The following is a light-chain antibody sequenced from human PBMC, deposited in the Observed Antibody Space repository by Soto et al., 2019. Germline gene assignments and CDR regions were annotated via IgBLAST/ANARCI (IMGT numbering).Light chain of an antibody. CDR3: SSFTSNRIYV. J-gene: IGLJ1*01. Sequence: QSVLTQPPSASGTPGQRVTISCSGSNSNIGTNSVNWYQQLPGTAPKLLIYTDDQRPSGVPDRFSGSKSGTSASLVISGLQPEDEADYYCSSFTSNRIYVFGPGTKLTVL. CDR1: NSNIGTNS. V-gene: IGLV1-44*01. CDR2: TDD.